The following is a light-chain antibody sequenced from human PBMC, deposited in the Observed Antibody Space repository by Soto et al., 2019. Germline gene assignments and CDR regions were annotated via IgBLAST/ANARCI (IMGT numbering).Light chain of an antibody. J-gene: IGKJ1*01. CDR2: GAS. CDR1: QSVSNNY. V-gene: IGKV3-20*01. Sequence: EIVLTHSPGTLSLSPGERATLSCRASQSVSNNYLAWYQQDPGQAPRLLIYGASNRATGIPDRFSGSGSGTDFNLTISRLEPEDFAVYYCQQYGSSGTFGQGTKVDIK. CDR3: QQYGSSGT.